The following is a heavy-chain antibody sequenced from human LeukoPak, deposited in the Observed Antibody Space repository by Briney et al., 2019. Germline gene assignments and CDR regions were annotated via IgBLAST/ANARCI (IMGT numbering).Heavy chain of an antibody. V-gene: IGHV4-39*01. CDR1: GGSISSSSYY. Sequence: SETLSLTCTVSGGSISSSSYYWGWIRQPPGKGLEWIGSIYYSGSTYYNPSLKSRVTISVDTSKNQFSLKLSSVTAADTAVYYSARHGGHSGSYYSDYWGQGTLVTVSS. D-gene: IGHD1-26*01. CDR3: ARHGGHSGSYYSDY. J-gene: IGHJ4*02. CDR2: IYYSGST.